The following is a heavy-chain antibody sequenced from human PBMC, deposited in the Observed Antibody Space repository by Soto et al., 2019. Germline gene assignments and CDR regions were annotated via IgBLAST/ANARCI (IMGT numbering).Heavy chain of an antibody. D-gene: IGHD6-6*01. V-gene: IGHV3-30-3*01. CDR1: GFTFSSYA. CDR3: ARDSSSYHYYYYYVMDV. Sequence: PGGSLRLSCAASGFTFSSYAMHWVRQAPGKGLEWVAVISYDGSNKYYADSVKGRFTISRDNSKNTLYLQMNSLRAEDTAVYYCARDSSSYHYYYYYVMDVWGQGTTVTVSS. J-gene: IGHJ6*02. CDR2: ISYDGSNK.